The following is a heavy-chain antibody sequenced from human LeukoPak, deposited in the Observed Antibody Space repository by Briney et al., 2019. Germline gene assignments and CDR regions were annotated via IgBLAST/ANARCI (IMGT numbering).Heavy chain of an antibody. J-gene: IGHJ4*02. V-gene: IGHV1-2*02. CDR1: GYTFTSYD. Sequence: GALVKVSCKASGYTFTSYDINWVRQAPGQGLEWMGWINPNSGGTNYAQKFQGRVTMTRDTSINTAYMELSRLTSDDTAVYYCARDQDGYNYDYWGQGTLVTVSS. D-gene: IGHD5-24*01. CDR3: ARDQDGYNYDY. CDR2: INPNSGGT.